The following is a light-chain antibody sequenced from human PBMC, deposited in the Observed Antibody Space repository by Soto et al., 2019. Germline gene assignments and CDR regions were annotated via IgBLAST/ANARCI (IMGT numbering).Light chain of an antibody. Sequence: QSVLTQPPSASGTPGQRVTISCSGSSSNIGSNTVNWYQQLPGTAPKLLIHTNNQRPSGVPDRFSGSKSGTSASLAISGLQSEDEADYYCAAWDDSLTAVVFGGGTKVTVL. CDR2: TNN. CDR1: SSNIGSNT. J-gene: IGLJ2*01. CDR3: AAWDDSLTAVV. V-gene: IGLV1-44*01.